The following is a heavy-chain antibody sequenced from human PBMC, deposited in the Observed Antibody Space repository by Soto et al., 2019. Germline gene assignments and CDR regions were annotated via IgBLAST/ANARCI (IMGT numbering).Heavy chain of an antibody. CDR3: AKDGYCSSTSCNSPFDY. J-gene: IGHJ4*02. V-gene: IGHV3-23*01. D-gene: IGHD2-2*03. Sequence: PGGSLRLSCAASGFTFSSYAMSWVRQAPGKGLEWVSAISGSGGSTYYADSVKGRFTISRDNSKNTLYLQMNSLRAEDTAVYYCAKDGYCSSTSCNSPFDYWGQGXLVTVSS. CDR1: GFTFSSYA. CDR2: ISGSGGST.